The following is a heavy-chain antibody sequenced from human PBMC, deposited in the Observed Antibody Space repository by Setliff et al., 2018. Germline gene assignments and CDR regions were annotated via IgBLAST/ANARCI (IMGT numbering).Heavy chain of an antibody. CDR1: GGSFSGYY. V-gene: IGHV4-34*01. CDR3: ARSFSRREKFLLDY. CDR2: INHSGST. Sequence: SETLSLTCAVYGGSFSGYYWSWIRQPPGKGLEWIGEINHSGSTNYNPSLKSRVTISVDTSKNQFSLNLSSVTAADTAVYYCARSFSRREKFLLDYWGQGALVTVSS. J-gene: IGHJ4*02.